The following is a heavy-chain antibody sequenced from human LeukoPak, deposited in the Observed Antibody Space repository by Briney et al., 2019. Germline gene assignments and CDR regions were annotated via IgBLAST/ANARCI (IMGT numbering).Heavy chain of an antibody. D-gene: IGHD3-3*01. Sequence: GESLKISCKGSGYSFTSYWIVWLRQLPGKGREWMGIIYPGDSDTRYTPSFQGPVTSSADKSTSTAYLQWSSLKASDTAMYYSARPYYDFWSGYYYYWGQGTLVTVSS. V-gene: IGHV5-51*03. CDR1: GYSFTSYW. J-gene: IGHJ4*02. CDR2: IYPGDSDT. CDR3: ARPYYDFWSGYYYY.